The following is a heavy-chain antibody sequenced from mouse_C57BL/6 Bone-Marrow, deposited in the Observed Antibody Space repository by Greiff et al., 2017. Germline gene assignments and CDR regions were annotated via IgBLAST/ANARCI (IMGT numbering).Heavy chain of an antibody. Sequence: QVQLQQSGAELVRPGTSVKVSCKASGYAFTNYLIEWVKQRPGQGLEWIGVINPGSGGTNYNEKFKGKATLTADKSSSTAYMQLSSLTSEDSAVYFCARGGHYYGSSWGFAYGGQGTLVTVSA. J-gene: IGHJ3*01. V-gene: IGHV1-54*01. D-gene: IGHD1-1*01. CDR3: ARGGHYYGSSWGFAY. CDR1: GYAFTNYL. CDR2: INPGSGGT.